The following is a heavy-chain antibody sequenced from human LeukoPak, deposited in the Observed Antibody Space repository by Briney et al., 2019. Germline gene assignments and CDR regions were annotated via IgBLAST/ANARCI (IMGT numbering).Heavy chain of an antibody. CDR3: ARLPYRDGVAQDY. D-gene: IGHD3-16*02. Sequence: ASVKVSCKTSGYTFTRYYMQWVRQAPGHGLEWMGIINPISGATDYAQKFQGRVTMTRDTSTSTVYMELSSLRSEDTTMYYCARLPYRDGVAQDYWGQGTLVTVSS. CDR1: GYTFTRYY. V-gene: IGHV1-46*01. CDR2: INPISGAT. J-gene: IGHJ4*02.